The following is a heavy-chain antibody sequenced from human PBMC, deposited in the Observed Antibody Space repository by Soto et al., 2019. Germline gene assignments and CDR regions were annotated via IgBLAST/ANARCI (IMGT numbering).Heavy chain of an antibody. D-gene: IGHD1-26*01. CDR2: ISSSSSTI. CDR3: ARECGSPSRFDP. J-gene: IGHJ5*02. V-gene: IGHV3-48*02. Sequence: EVQLVESGGGLVQPGGSLRLSCAASGFTFSSYSMNWVRQAPGKGLEWVSYISSSSSTIYYADSVKGRFTISRDNAKNSLYLQMNSLGDEDAAVYSCARECGSPSRFDPWGQGTLVTVSS. CDR1: GFTFSSYS.